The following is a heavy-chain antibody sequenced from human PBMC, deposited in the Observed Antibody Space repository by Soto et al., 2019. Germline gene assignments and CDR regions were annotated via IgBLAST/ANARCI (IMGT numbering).Heavy chain of an antibody. V-gene: IGHV3-30-3*01. J-gene: IGHJ6*02. D-gene: IGHD6-13*01. CDR1: GFTFSSYA. Sequence: QVQLVESGGGVVQPGRSLRLSCAASGFTFSSYAMHWVRQAPGKGLEWVAVISYDGSNKYYADSVKGRFTISRDNSKNTLYLQMNGLRAEDTAVYYCASSSWQLAGGGGMDVWGQGTTVTVSS. CDR3: ASSSWQLAGGGGMDV. CDR2: ISYDGSNK.